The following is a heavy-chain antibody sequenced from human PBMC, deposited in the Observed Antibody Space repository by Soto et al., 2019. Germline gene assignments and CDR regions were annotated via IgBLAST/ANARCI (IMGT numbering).Heavy chain of an antibody. CDR3: ARHGLKATANDY. Sequence: GESLKISCTGSGYSFTSYWIGWVRQVPGKRLEWMGIIYPGDSDTRYSPSFQGQVTISADRSISTAYLQWSSLKASDTAMYYCARHGLKATANDYWGQGTLVTVSS. D-gene: IGHD2-21*02. CDR2: IYPGDSDT. CDR1: GYSFTSYW. J-gene: IGHJ4*02. V-gene: IGHV5-51*01.